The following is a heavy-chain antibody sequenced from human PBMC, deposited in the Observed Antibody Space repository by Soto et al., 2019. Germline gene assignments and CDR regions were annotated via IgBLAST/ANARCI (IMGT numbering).Heavy chain of an antibody. CDR2: INPSGGST. Sequence: GASVKVSCKASGYNFGNYAMHWMRQAPGQRLEWMGIINPSGGSTSYAQKFQGRVTMTRDTSTSTVYMELSSLRSEDTAVYYCARDIGSSYYYGMDVWGQGTTVTVSS. V-gene: IGHV1-46*01. J-gene: IGHJ6*02. CDR1: GYNFGNYA. D-gene: IGHD1-26*01. CDR3: ARDIGSSYYYGMDV.